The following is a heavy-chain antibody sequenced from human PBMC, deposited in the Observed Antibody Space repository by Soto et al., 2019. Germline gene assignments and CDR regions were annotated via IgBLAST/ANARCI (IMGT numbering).Heavy chain of an antibody. CDR1: GFTFSSYA. J-gene: IGHJ4*02. CDR2: ISGSGGST. V-gene: IGHV3-23*01. CDR3: AKSVEGYCSGGSCGHFDY. Sequence: GGSLRLSCAASGFTFSSYAMSWVRQAPGKGLEWVSAISGSGGSTYYADSVKGRFTISRDNSKNTLYLQMNSLRAEDTAVYYCAKSVEGYCSGGSCGHFDYWGQGTLVTVSS. D-gene: IGHD2-15*01.